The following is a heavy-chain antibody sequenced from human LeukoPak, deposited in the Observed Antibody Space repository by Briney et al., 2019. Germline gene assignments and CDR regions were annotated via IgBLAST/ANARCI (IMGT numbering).Heavy chain of an antibody. CDR2: INPNSGGT. V-gene: IGHV1-2*02. CDR3: ARGGYYDSSGYYYGFDF. Sequence: ASVKLSCTASGYTFTGYYMHWVRQAPGQGLEWMGWINPNSGGTNYAQKFQGRVTMTSDTSISTAYMERSRLRSDDTAVYYCARGGYYDSSGYYYGFDFWGQGTLVTVSS. D-gene: IGHD3-22*01. J-gene: IGHJ4*02. CDR1: GYTFTGYY.